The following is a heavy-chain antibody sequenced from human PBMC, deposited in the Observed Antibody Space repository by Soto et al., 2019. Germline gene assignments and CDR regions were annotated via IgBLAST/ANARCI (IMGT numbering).Heavy chain of an antibody. CDR3: AKEDTVVVVVFDY. CDR1: AFTFSSYA. V-gene: IGHV3-23*01. D-gene: IGHD2-15*01. J-gene: IGHJ4*02. Sequence: GGSLRLSCAASAFTFSSYAMSWVRQAPGKGLEWVSGISGSGSNTYYADSVKGRFTISRDNSKNTLYLQMNSLRAEDTAVYYCAKEDTVVVVVFDYWGQGTLVTVSS. CDR2: ISGSGSNT.